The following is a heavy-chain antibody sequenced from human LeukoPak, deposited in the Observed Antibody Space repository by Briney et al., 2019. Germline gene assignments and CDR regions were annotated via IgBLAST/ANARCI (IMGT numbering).Heavy chain of an antibody. V-gene: IGHV3-21*06. J-gene: IGHJ6*03. CDR1: GFTFTSYN. D-gene: IGHD1-26*01. Sequence: GGSLRLSCAASGFTFTSYNMNWVRQAPGKGLEWVSSITSSSSYIYYADSVKGRFTVSRDNAKNSLYLQMDSLRVEDTAEYYCARDPYSGNYGAYYYYYMDVWGKGTTVTVSS. CDR2: ITSSSSYI. CDR3: ARDPYSGNYGAYYYYYMDV.